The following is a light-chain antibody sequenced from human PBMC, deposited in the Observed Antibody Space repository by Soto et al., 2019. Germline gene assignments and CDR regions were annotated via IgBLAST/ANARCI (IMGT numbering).Light chain of an antibody. V-gene: IGKV1-5*01. Sequence: DIQMTQSPSTLSASVGDRVTITCRASQSISSWLAWYQQKPGKAPKLLIFDASSLESGVPSRFSGSGSGTEFTLTISSLQPDDFATYYCQQYNSYLLTFGGGTKVEIK. CDR3: QQYNSYLLT. J-gene: IGKJ4*01. CDR2: DAS. CDR1: QSISSW.